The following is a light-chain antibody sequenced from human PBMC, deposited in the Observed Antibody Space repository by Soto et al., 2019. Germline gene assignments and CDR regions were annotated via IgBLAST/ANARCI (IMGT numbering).Light chain of an antibody. CDR3: LQYASEPLT. J-gene: IGKJ4*01. Sequence: EIVLTQSPGTLSLSPGERATLSCRASQSVSTNYLAWYQRKPGQAPRLLIYGASSRATDIPHRFSGSGSGTDFTLTISRLQPEDFAVYYCLQYASEPLTFGGGTKVEI. CDR2: GAS. CDR1: QSVSTNY. V-gene: IGKV3-20*01.